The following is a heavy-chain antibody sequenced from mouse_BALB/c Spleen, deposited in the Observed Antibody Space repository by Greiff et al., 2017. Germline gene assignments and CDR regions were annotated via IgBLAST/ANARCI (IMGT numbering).Heavy chain of an antibody. D-gene: IGHD1-1*01. CDR1: GFAFSSYD. J-gene: IGHJ2*01. V-gene: IGHV5-12-1*01. CDR2: ISSGGGST. CDR3: ARNYGSSYDFDY. Sequence: EVKVVESGGGLVKPGGSLKLSCAASGFAFSSYDMSWVRQTPEKRLEWVAYISSGGGSTYYPDTVKGRFTISRDNAKNTLYLQMSSLKSEDTAMYYCARNYGSSYDFDYWGQGTTLTVSS.